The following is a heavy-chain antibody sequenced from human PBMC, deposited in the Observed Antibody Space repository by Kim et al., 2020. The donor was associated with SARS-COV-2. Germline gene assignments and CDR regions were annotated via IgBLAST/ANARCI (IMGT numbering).Heavy chain of an antibody. D-gene: IGHD5-18*01. CDR3: AKGSSIQLWLDYYYYGMDV. Sequence: GGSLRLSCAASGFTFSSYAMSWVRQAPGKGLEWVSAISGSGGSTYYADSVKGRFTISRDNSKNTLYLQMNSLRAEDTAVYYCAKGSSIQLWLDYYYYGMDVWGQGTTVTVSS. V-gene: IGHV3-23*01. J-gene: IGHJ6*02. CDR1: GFTFSSYA. CDR2: ISGSGGST.